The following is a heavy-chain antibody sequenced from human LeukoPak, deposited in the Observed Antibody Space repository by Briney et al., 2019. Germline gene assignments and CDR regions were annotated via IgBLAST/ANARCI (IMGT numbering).Heavy chain of an antibody. V-gene: IGHV3-30-3*01. D-gene: IGHD3-9*01. Sequence: GGSLRLSCSASGFTFSSYSMHWVRQAPGKGLEGVAVISYDGINKYDADSVKGRFTISRDNSKNTLYLQMNSLRAEDTAVYYCAGGHRYLDWLFHFDYWGQGPLVPVSS. CDR2: ISYDGINK. J-gene: IGHJ4*02. CDR1: GFTFSSYS. CDR3: AGGHRYLDWLFHFDY.